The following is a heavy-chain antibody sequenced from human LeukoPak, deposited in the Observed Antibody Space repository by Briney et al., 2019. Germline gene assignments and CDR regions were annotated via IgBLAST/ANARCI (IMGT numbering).Heavy chain of an antibody. V-gene: IGHV3-23*01. CDR2: ISGSGGST. Sequence: GSLRLSCAASGFTFSSYAMSWVRQAPGKGLEWVSAISGSGGSTYYADSVKGRFTIPRDNSKNTLYLQMNSLRVEDTAVYYCARGGTYTYGHFDYWGQGTLVTVSS. J-gene: IGHJ4*02. CDR3: ARGGTYTYGHFDY. D-gene: IGHD2-2*02. CDR1: GFTFSSYA.